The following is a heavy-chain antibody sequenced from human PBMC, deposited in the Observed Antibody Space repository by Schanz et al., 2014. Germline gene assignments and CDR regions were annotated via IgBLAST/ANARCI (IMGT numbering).Heavy chain of an antibody. V-gene: IGHV3-66*01. CDR2: ITTGGNT. Sequence: AQLVESGGGVVQPGGSLRLSCAASGFTVSNSYIHWVRQAPGKGLEWVSSITTGGNTYYRDSVKGRFTISRDNSRKTLYLQMNSLRADDTAVYYCVTMSIAAHWGQGTLVTVSS. J-gene: IGHJ4*02. CDR1: GFTVSNSY. CDR3: VTMSIAAH. D-gene: IGHD6-6*01.